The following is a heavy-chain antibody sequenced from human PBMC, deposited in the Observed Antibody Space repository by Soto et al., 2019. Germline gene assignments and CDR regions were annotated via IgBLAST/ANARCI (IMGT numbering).Heavy chain of an antibody. J-gene: IGHJ4*02. CDR1: GFTFSGFE. D-gene: IGHD6-6*01. V-gene: IGHV3-48*03. Sequence: PGGSLRLSCAASGFTFSGFEMTWVRQAPGKGLEWVSKIGISGSTIWYADSVKGRFTISRDNAKNSLYLQMNSLRGEDTAVYYCARATYSSSYYFDSWGQGTLVTVSS. CDR2: IGISGSTI. CDR3: ARATYSSSYYFDS.